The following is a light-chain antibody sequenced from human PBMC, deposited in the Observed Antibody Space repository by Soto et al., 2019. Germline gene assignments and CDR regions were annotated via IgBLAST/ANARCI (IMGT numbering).Light chain of an antibody. J-gene: IGKJ4*01. CDR3: LQDYNSPLT. CDR1: QGIRND. CDR2: AAS. V-gene: IGKV1-6*01. Sequence: AVHMSQSPSSLSASVGYRFTITCRASQGIRNDLGWYQQKPGKAPKLLIYAASSLQSGVPSRFRGSGSGTDFTLTISSLQPEDFATYYCLQDYNSPLTFGGGTKVDIK.